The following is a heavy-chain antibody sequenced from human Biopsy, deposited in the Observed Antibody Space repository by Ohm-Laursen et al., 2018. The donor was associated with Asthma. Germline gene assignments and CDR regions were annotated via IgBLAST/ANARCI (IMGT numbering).Heavy chain of an antibody. CDR3: AKSADYYDSTDYLDF. D-gene: IGHD3-22*01. V-gene: IGHV3-9*01. CDR2: ISWNSGNI. Sequence: SLRLSCAASGFSFDDCAMHWVRQAPGKGLEWVSSISWNSGNIDYADSVKGRFTISRDNAKNSLYLQMQSLRPEDTAFYYCAKSADYYDSTDYLDFWGRGTQVTVSS. J-gene: IGHJ4*01. CDR1: GFSFDDCA.